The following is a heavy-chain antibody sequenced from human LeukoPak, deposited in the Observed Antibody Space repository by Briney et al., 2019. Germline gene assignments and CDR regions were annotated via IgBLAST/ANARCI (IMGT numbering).Heavy chain of an antibody. V-gene: IGHV3-23*01. Sequence: GGSLRLSCAASGFTFSRNAMNWVRQARGKGLEWVASIGGNGVGTYYADSVKGRFNVSRDNSKNTLYLHMNSLRTEHTAVYHCPKDANYFDSGSYLIPFDFWGQGTLVTVSS. J-gene: IGHJ4*02. CDR1: GFTFSRNA. D-gene: IGHD3-22*01. CDR3: PKDANYFDSGSYLIPFDF. CDR2: IGGNGVGT.